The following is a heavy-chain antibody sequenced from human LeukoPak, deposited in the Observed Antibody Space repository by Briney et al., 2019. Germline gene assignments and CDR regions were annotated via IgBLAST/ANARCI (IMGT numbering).Heavy chain of an antibody. D-gene: IGHD3-9*01. CDR3: ARLHDIPSKFP. CDR1: GFTFSYYG. CDR2: INPNSGGT. J-gene: IGHJ5*02. Sequence: GGSLRLSCAASGFTFSYYGIHWVRQAPGQGLEWMGWINPNSGGTKYAQKFQDRVTMTRDTSISTAYMELSSLTSDDTAVYYCARLHDIPSKFPWGQGTQVTVSS. V-gene: IGHV1-2*02.